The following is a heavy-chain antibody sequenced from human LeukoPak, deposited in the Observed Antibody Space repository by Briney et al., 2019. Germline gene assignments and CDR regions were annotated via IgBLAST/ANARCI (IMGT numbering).Heavy chain of an antibody. J-gene: IGHJ4*02. CDR1: GGSIRSTNW. D-gene: IGHD3-10*01. Sequence: SETLSLTCAVSGGSIRSTNWWTWVRQPPGKGLEWIGEIYHTGTTNYNPPLKSRVTISVDKSKNQFSLKVNSVTAADTAVYYCARDGYYGSGSYLDYWGQGTLVTVSS. CDR2: IYHTGTT. CDR3: ARDGYYGSGSYLDY. V-gene: IGHV4-4*02.